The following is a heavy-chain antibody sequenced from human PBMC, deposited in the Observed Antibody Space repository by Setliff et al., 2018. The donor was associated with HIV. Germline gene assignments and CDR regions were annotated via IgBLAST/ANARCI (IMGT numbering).Heavy chain of an antibody. CDR2: ISAYNGNT. J-gene: IGHJ5*02. CDR1: GYTITTYG. D-gene: IGHD4-17*01. Sequence: ASVKVSCKASGYTITTYGIIWVRQAPGQGLEWMGWISAYNGNTNYAQKLQGRVTMTTDTSTTTAYMELRSLRSDDTAVYYCARDMTTVTYNWFDPWGQGTLVTVSS. V-gene: IGHV1-18*01. CDR3: ARDMTTVTYNWFDP.